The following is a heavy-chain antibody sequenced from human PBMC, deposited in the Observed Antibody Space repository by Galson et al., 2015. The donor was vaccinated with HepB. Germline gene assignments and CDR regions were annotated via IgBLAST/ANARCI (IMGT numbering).Heavy chain of an antibody. CDR1: GGSISSSSYY. Sequence: SETLSLTCTVSGGSISSSSYYWGWIRQPPGKGLEWIGSIYYSGSTYYNPSLKSRVTISVDTSKNQFSLKLSSVTAADTAVYYCARGAYSAGAFDIWGQGTMVTVAS. V-gene: IGHV4-39*07. J-gene: IGHJ3*02. CDR2: IYYSGST. CDR3: ARGAYSAGAFDI. D-gene: IGHD6-13*01.